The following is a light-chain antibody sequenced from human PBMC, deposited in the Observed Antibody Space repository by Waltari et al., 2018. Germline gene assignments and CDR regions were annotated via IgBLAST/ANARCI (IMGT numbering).Light chain of an antibody. CDR3: QVWDFTSDHVV. Sequence: SYVLTQPPSVSVAPGQTARISCGGNNIGTKSVHWYQQKPGQAPVFFIYYDMARASGIPERFSGSNSGNTATLTISRVEAGDEADYFCQVWDFTSDHVVFGGGTKLTVL. V-gene: IGLV3-21*04. CDR2: YDM. J-gene: IGLJ2*01. CDR1: NIGTKS.